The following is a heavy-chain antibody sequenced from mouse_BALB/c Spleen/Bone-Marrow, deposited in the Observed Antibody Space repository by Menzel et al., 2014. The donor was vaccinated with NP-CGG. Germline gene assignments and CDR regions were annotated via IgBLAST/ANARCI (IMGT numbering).Heavy chain of an antibody. CDR2: IHPGDGDT. CDR3: ARVYYGNLDD. D-gene: IGHD2-1*01. CDR1: GYTFSNFW. Sequence: QVQLPQSGAALVRPGSSVKISCKASGYTFSNFWMNWVKQRPGPGLEWIGQIHPGDGDTNNNGKFKGKATLTIDKSSSTADMQRSGLSSEDAAVYFCARVYYGNLDDWGQGTTLTVSS. V-gene: IGHV1-80*01. J-gene: IGHJ2*01.